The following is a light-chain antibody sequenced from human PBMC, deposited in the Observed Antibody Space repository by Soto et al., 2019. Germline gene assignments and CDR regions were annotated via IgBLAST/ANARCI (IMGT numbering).Light chain of an antibody. Sequence: DVVMTQSPLSLPVTLGQPASISCRSSQSLVYSDGNTYLNWFQQRPGQSPRRLIYKVSNRDSGVPDRFSGSGSGPDFTLKISRVEAEYVGVYYCLQGTHWPPTFGQGTKVEIK. CDR1: QSLVYSDGNTY. CDR2: KVS. CDR3: LQGTHWPPT. V-gene: IGKV2-30*01. J-gene: IGKJ1*01.